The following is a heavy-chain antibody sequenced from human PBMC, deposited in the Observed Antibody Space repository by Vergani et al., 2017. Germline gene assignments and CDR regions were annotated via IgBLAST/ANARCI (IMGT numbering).Heavy chain of an antibody. CDR1: GYSFTSYW. D-gene: IGHD2-2*01. CDR2: IYPGDSDT. CDR3: ARPAPTSVYYFDY. V-gene: IGHV5-51*01. J-gene: IGHJ4*02. Sequence: EVQLVQSGAEVKKPGESLKISCKGSGYSFTSYWIGWVRQMPGKGREWMGIIYPGDSDTRYSPSFQGQVTISADKSISTAYLQWSRLKASDTAMYYCARPAPTSVYYFDYWGQGTLVTVSS.